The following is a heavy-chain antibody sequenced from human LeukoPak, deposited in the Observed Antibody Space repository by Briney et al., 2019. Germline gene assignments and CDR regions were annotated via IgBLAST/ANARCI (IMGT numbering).Heavy chain of an antibody. Sequence: SGPTLVKPTQTLTLTCTFSGFSLSTSGVGVGWIRQPPGKALEWLALLYWDDDKRYSPSLKSRLTITKDTSKNQVVLTMTNMDPVDTAIYYCAHSKMGLLILYYFDYWGQGTLVTVSS. D-gene: IGHD1-7*01. CDR2: LYWDDDK. J-gene: IGHJ4*02. V-gene: IGHV2-5*02. CDR1: GFSLSTSGVG. CDR3: AHSKMGLLILYYFDY.